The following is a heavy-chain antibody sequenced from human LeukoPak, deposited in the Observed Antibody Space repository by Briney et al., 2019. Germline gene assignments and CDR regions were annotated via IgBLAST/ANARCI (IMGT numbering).Heavy chain of an antibody. CDR1: GFTFSNFG. Sequence: GGSLRLSCAASGFTFSNFGIYWVRQAPGKGLEWVSFISFNGRNQYYAESVKGRFTMSRDNSRSTLYLQMNSLRAEDTAVYYCARDCSSSWGCYWGQGTLVTVSP. CDR2: ISFNGRNQ. D-gene: IGHD6-13*01. V-gene: IGHV3-30*03. CDR3: ARDCSSSWGCY. J-gene: IGHJ4*02.